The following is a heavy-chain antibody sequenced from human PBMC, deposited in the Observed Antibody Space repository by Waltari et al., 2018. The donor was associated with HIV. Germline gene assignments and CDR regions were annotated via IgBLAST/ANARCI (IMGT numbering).Heavy chain of an antibody. V-gene: IGHV1-8*01. J-gene: IGHJ4*02. CDR1: GYSFTSYD. D-gene: IGHD2-21*02. Sequence: QVQLVQSGAEVKKPGASVKVSCKTSGYSFTSYDINWVRQASGQGLEWMGWINSNVGNTGYAQRVQGRITMTRNTSTSTAYMELSGLTSEDTAVYYCARVATVPLGYWGQGTLVTVS. CDR3: ARVATVPLGY. CDR2: INSNVGNT.